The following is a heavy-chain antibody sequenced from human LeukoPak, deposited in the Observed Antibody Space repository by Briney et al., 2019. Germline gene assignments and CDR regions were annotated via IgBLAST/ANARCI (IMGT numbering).Heavy chain of an antibody. D-gene: IGHD3-10*01. V-gene: IGHV4-34*01. Sequence: SETLSLTCAVYGGSFSGQYLGWIRQPPGKGLEWIGEINHGGSISYNASLKSRVTISLDTSKNQFSLKLSSGTAADTAVYYCAGGDYHGSESYANYWGQGTLVTVSS. CDR1: GGSFSGQY. CDR2: INHGGSI. J-gene: IGHJ4*02. CDR3: AGGDYHGSESYANY.